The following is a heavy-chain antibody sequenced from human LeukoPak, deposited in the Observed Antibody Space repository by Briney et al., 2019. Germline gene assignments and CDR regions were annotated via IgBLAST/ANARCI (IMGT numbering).Heavy chain of an antibody. CDR1: GVSISSYY. J-gene: IGHJ3*02. CDR2: IYSSGNT. CDR3: ARERGNLRGDAFDI. Sequence: SETLSLTCTVSGVSISSYYWTWVRQPAGKGLEWIGRIYSSGNTNYNPSLESRVTMSIDTSKNQFSLKLSSVTAADTAVYYCARERGNLRGDAFDIWGQGTMVTVSS. D-gene: IGHD1-26*01. V-gene: IGHV4-4*07.